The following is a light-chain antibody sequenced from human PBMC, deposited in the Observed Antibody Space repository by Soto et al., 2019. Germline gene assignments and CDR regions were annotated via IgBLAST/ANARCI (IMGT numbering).Light chain of an antibody. CDR2: AVN. CDR1: SSDVGGNDL. Sequence: QSALTQPPSASGSPGQSVTISCTGSSSDVGGNDLVSWYQQHPGKAPQLIISAVNKRPSGVPDRFSGSKSGNTASLTVSGLQADDEADYYCCSYAGSSTFHVVFGGGTKLTVL. CDR3: CSYAGSSTFHVV. J-gene: IGLJ2*01. V-gene: IGLV2-8*01.